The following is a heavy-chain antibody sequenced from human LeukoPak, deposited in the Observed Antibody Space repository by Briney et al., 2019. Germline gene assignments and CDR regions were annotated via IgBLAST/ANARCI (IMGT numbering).Heavy chain of an antibody. V-gene: IGHV3-21*01. CDR1: GFACSTYS. Sequence: GGSLRLSCAASGFACSTYSMNWVRQAPGKGLQWISSISSGSTYIFYADSVKGRFTISRDNAKNSLYLQMNSLRAEDTAMYYCVSYDSSGYASFDYWGQGTLVTVSS. CDR3: VSYDSSGYASFDY. D-gene: IGHD3-22*01. J-gene: IGHJ4*02. CDR2: ISSGSTYI.